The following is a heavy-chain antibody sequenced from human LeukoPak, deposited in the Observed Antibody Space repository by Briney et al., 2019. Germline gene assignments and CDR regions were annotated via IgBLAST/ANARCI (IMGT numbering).Heavy chain of an antibody. Sequence: GGSLRLSCEASGFNFRSYAMTWVRQAPGKGLEWVSTIDDSGANTDHADSVKGRFTISRDNFRDALHLQMNSLRVEDTAVYYCAKDGASRGDYHWFDSWGQGTLVTVSS. D-gene: IGHD4-17*01. J-gene: IGHJ5*01. V-gene: IGHV3-23*01. CDR2: IDDSGANT. CDR3: AKDGASRGDYHWFDS. CDR1: GFNFRSYA.